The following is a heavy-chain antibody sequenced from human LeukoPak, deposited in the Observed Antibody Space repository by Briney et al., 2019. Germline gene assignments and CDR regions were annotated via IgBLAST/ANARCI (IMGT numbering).Heavy chain of an antibody. CDR3: ARADSYYDFWSGYLNPAYYFDY. J-gene: IGHJ4*02. D-gene: IGHD3-3*01. CDR1: GYTFTGYY. CDR2: INPNSGGT. Sequence: ASVKVSCKASGYTFTGYYMHWVRQAPGQGLEWMGWINPNSGGTNYAQKFQGRVTMTRDTSISTAYMELSTLRSDDTAVYYCARADSYYDFWSGYLNPAYYFDYWGQGTLVTVSS. V-gene: IGHV1-2*02.